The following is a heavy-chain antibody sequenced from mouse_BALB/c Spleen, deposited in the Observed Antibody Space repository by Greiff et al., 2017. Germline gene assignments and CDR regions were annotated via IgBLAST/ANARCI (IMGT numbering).Heavy chain of an antibody. V-gene: IGHV5-17*02. Sequence: EVHLVESGGGLVQPGGSRKLSCAASGFTFSSFGMHWVRQAPEKGLEWVAYISSGSSTIYYADTVKGRFTISRDNPKNTLFLQMTSLRSEDTVMYYCARWDYYYGSSYDGAMDYWGQGTSVTVSS. CDR3: ARWDYYYGSSYDGAMDY. CDR1: GFTFSSFG. J-gene: IGHJ4*01. D-gene: IGHD1-1*01. CDR2: ISSGSSTI.